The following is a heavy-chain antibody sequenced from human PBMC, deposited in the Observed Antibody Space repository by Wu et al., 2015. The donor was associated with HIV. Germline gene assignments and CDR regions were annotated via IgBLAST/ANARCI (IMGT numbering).Heavy chain of an antibody. D-gene: IGHD3-16*02. CDR2: IIPIFGTA. CDR3: AKVIAPRVIRAQLVAFDI. V-gene: IGHV1-69*05. J-gene: IGHJ3*02. CDR1: GGTFSSYA. Sequence: QVQLVQSGAEVKKPGSSVKVSCKASGGTFSSYAISWVRQAPGQGLEWMGGIIPIFGTANYAQKFQGRVTMTRDTSISTAYMELSRLRSDDTAVYYCAKVIAPRVIRAQLVAFDIWGQGDNGHRLF.